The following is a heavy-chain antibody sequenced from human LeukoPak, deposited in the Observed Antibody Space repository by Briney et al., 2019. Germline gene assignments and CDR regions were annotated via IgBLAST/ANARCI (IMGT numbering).Heavy chain of an antibody. V-gene: IGHV3-23*01. J-gene: IGHJ5*02. CDR2: ISNSGTT. CDR3: AKTIRGYCSSSSCLIWFDP. CDR1: GFTFSSYA. D-gene: IGHD2-2*01. Sequence: SGGSLRLSCAASGFTFSSYAMSWVPEAPGKGLEWVSTISNSGTTYYADSVKGRFTISRDNSKNTLYLQVNSMRGEDTAVYYCAKTIRGYCSSSSCLIWFDPWGQGTLVTVAS.